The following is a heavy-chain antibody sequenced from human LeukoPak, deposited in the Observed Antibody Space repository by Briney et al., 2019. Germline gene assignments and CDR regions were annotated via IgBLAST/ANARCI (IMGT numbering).Heavy chain of an antibody. D-gene: IGHD6-19*01. CDR1: GGSISSSSRY. CDR2: IYYSGTT. V-gene: IGHV4-39*07. CDR3: AKILYSSNIDY. Sequence: SETLSLTCTVSGGSISSSSRYWGWIRQPPGKGLEWIGSIYYSGTTYYSPSLKSRVTISVDTSKNQFSLKLSSVTAADTAVYYCAKILYSSNIDYWGQGTLVTVSS. J-gene: IGHJ4*02.